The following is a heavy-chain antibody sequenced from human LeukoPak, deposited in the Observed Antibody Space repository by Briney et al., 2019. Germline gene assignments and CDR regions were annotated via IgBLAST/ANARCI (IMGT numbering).Heavy chain of an antibody. J-gene: IGHJ4*02. CDR3: ARGPSGSDY. CDR1: GYTFTSYY. V-gene: IGHV1-46*01. D-gene: IGHD3-10*01. CDR2: INPSGGST. Sequence: ASVKVSCKASGYTFTSYYMHWVRQAPGQGLEWMGIINPSGGSTSYAQKFQGRVTMTRDTSINTAYMDLSSLRSDDTAVYYSARGPSGSDYWGQGTLVIVSS.